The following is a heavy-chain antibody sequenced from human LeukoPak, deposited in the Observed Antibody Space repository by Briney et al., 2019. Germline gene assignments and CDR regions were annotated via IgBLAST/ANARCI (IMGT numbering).Heavy chain of an antibody. V-gene: IGHV3-33*01. CDR3: ARAVGPFDF. Sequence: PGRSLRLSCASCGFTFSTYGMHWVRQAPGRGLEWVAVIWNDGSIKYYGDSVKGRFTISRDNSKNTLYLQMNSVRAEDTAVYYCARAVGPFDFWGPGTKVIVSS. CDR1: GFTFSTYG. CDR2: IWNDGSIK. J-gene: IGHJ3*01.